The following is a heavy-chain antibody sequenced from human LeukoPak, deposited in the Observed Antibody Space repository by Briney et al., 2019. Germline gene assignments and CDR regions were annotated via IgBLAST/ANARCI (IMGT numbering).Heavy chain of an antibody. CDR3: ARGTGAFDI. CDR1: GYTFSSYG. D-gene: IGHD1-14*01. CDR2: IIPIFGTA. J-gene: IGHJ3*02. V-gene: IGHV1-69*05. Sequence: GASVKVSCKASGYTFSSYGISWVRQAPGQGLEWMGRIIPIFGTANYAQKFQGRVTITTDESTSTAYMELSSLRSEDTAVYYCARGTGAFDIWGQGTMVTVSS.